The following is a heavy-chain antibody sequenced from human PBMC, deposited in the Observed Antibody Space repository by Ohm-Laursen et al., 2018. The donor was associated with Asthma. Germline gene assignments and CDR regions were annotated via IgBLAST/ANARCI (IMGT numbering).Heavy chain of an antibody. CDR2: IKPDGSQT. J-gene: IGHJ4*02. CDR1: GFTFSVSW. D-gene: IGHD2-2*01. V-gene: IGHV3-7*01. CDR3: ATLSWYASQY. Sequence: SLRLSRAASGFTFSVSWMIWVRQAPGKGLQWLAFIKPDGSQTYYADSMEGRFSISRDNSKNSLYLQMSSLRGEDTAIYYCATLSWYASQYWGQGTLVTVSS.